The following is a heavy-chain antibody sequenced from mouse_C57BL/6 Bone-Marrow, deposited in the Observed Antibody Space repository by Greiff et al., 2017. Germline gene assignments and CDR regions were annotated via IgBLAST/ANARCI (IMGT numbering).Heavy chain of an antibody. J-gene: IGHJ1*03. CDR3: AREPTYYFYDGGYFDV. V-gene: IGHV1-69*01. D-gene: IGHD2-9*01. Sequence: QVQLQQPGAELVMPGASVKLSCKASGYTFTSYWMHWVKQRPGQGLEWIGEIDPSDSYTNYNQKFKGKSTLTVDKSSSTAYMQLSSLTSEVSAVYYCAREPTYYFYDGGYFDVWGTGTTVTVSS. CDR2: IDPSDSYT. CDR1: GYTFTSYW.